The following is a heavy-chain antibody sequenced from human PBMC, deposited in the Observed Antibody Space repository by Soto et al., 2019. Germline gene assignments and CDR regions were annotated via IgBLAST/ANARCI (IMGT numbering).Heavy chain of an antibody. CDR1: GYTFTGYY. CDR2: INPNSGGT. J-gene: IGHJ4*01. Sequence: ASVKVCCKASGYTFTGYYRHWVRQAPGQGLEWMGWINPNSGGTNYAQKFQGRVTKTRDTSISTAYMELSRLRSDDTGVYYCAKDTSTIFEFFTTHSTPDYWADVTLVAVCS. CDR3: AKDTSTIFEFFTTHSTPDY. D-gene: IGHD3-3*01. V-gene: IGHV1-2*02.